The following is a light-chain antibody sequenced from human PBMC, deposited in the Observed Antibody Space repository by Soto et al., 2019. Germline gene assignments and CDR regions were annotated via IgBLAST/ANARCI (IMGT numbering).Light chain of an antibody. V-gene: IGKV4-1*01. CDR3: QQYYSTPWT. Sequence: DIVMTQSPDSLAVSLGERATINCKSSQSILYNSNSKNYLAWHQQKPGQPPKLLIYWASTRESGVPDRFSGSGSGTDFTLTISSLLAEDVAVYYCQQYYSTPWTFGQGTKVEIK. CDR2: WAS. CDR1: QSILYNSNSKNY. J-gene: IGKJ1*01.